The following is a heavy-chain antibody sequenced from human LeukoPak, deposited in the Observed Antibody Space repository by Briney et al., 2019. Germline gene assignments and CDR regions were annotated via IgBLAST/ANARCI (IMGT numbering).Heavy chain of an antibody. D-gene: IGHD4-11*01. J-gene: IGHJ3*02. CDR1: GGSVSSYH. CDR3: ARDSALETTVYRSDVFDI. V-gene: IGHV4-4*07. Sequence: PSETLSLTCTVSGGSVSSYHWSWIRQPAGKGLEWVGRIHTSGGTNYNPSLKSRVTMSVDTSKNQFSLKLSSVTAADTAVYYCARDSALETTVYRSDVFDIWGQGTMVTVSS. CDR2: IHTSGGT.